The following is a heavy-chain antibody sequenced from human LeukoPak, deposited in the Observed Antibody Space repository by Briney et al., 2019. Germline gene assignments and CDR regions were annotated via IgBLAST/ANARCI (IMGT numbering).Heavy chain of an antibody. CDR3: ARAGYCSGGSCYDAFDM. Sequence: PSQTLSLTCTVSGGSISSGGYYRSWIRQHPGKGLEWIGYIYYSGSTYYNPSLKRRVTISVDTSKNQFSLKLSSVTAADTAVYYCARAGYCSGGSCYDAFDMWGQGTMVTVSS. V-gene: IGHV4-31*03. CDR2: IYYSGST. CDR1: GGSISSGGYY. D-gene: IGHD2-15*01. J-gene: IGHJ3*02.